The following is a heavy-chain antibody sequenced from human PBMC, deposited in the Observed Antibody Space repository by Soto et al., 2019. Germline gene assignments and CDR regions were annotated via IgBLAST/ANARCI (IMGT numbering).Heavy chain of an antibody. CDR2: ISTYNGNT. CDR1: GYTFTSYG. CDR3: ARVPATGYYYDSSGYYYFDY. Sequence: QVQLVQSGAEVKKPGASVKVSCKASGYTFTSYGISWVRQAPGQGLEWMGWISTYNGNTNYAQKHQGRVTMTTDTSTSTAYRELRSLRSDDTAVYYCARVPATGYYYDSSGYYYFDYWGQGTLVTVSS. D-gene: IGHD3-22*01. J-gene: IGHJ4*02. V-gene: IGHV1-18*01.